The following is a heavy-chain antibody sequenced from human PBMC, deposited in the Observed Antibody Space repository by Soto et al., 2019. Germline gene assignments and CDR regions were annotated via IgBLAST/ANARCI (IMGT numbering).Heavy chain of an antibody. CDR1: GFPFSDHY. J-gene: IGHJ3*02. V-gene: IGHV3-72*01. CDR2: RKNAANSYTT. D-gene: IGHD2-8*02. CDR3: GRDNTLLAAFDI. Sequence: EVQLLESGGDLVQPGGSLRLSCAASGFPFSDHYMDWFRQAPGPVLEWVGRRKNAANSYTTQYAASVKGRFTISRDASKNALDLQMNSLKTEDTAVYYCGRDNTLLAAFDIWGQGTVVTVSS.